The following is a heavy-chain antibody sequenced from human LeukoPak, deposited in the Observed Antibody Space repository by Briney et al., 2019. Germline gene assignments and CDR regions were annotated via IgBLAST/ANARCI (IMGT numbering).Heavy chain of an antibody. CDR1: GFTFSSYG. CDR2: ISYGGSNK. CDR3: AKNRDRGVPTYYYDSSGSSHFDL. Sequence: EGSLRLSCAASGFTFSSYGMHWVRQAPGKGLEWVAVISYGGSNKYYADSVKGRFTISRDNSKNTLYLQMNSLRAEDTAVYYCAKNRDRGVPTYYYDSSGSSHFDLWGRGTLVTVSS. J-gene: IGHJ2*01. D-gene: IGHD3-22*01. V-gene: IGHV3-30*18.